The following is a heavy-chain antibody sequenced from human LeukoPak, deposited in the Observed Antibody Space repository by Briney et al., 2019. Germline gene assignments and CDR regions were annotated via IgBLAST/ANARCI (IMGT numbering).Heavy chain of an antibody. D-gene: IGHD2-15*01. CDR2: ISYDGSNK. CDR3: ARDRSPGGPFDY. J-gene: IGHJ4*02. CDR1: GFTFSSYA. Sequence: GGSLRLSCAASGFTFSSYAMHRVRQAPGKGLEWVAVISYDGSNKYYADSVKGRFTISRDNSKNTLYLQMNSLRAEDTAVYYCARDRSPGGPFDYWGQGTLVTVSS. V-gene: IGHV3-30-3*01.